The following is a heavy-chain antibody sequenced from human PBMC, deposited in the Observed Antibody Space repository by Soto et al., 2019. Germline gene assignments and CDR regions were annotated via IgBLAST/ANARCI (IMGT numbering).Heavy chain of an antibody. D-gene: IGHD2-2*02. J-gene: IGHJ4*02. V-gene: IGHV1-8*01. CDR2: MNPNSGNT. CDR1: GYTFTSYD. Sequence: GASVKVSCKASGYTFTSYDINWVRQATGQGLEWMGWMNPNSGNTGYAQKFQGRVTMTRNTSISTAYMELSSLRSEDTAVYYCARGLGYCSSTSCYSAGYWGQGTLVTVSS. CDR3: ARGLGYCSSTSCYSAGY.